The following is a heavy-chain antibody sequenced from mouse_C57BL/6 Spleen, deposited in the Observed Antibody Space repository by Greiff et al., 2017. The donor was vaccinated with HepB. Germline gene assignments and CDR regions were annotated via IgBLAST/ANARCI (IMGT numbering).Heavy chain of an antibody. CDR1: GYAFSSYW. D-gene: IGHD2-3*01. V-gene: IGHV1-80*01. CDR2: IYPGDGDT. CDR3: ARSDDGYSWFAY. J-gene: IGHJ3*01. Sequence: QVQLKESGAELVKPGASVKISCKASGYAFSSYWMNWVKQRPGKGLEWIGQIYPGDGDTNYNGKFKGKATLTADKSSSTAYMQLSSLTSEDSAVYFCARSDDGYSWFAYWGQGTLVTVSA.